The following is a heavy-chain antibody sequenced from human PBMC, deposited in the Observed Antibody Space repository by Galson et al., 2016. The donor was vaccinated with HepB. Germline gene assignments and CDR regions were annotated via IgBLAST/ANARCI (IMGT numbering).Heavy chain of an antibody. D-gene: IGHD6-6*01. CDR1: GFTGSAFSFGAQS. CDR2: ISRDSLSI. J-gene: IGHJ5*02. Sequence: SLRLSCAASGFTGSAFSFGAQSMNWLRQAPGKGPEWISSISRDSLSIYYADSVKGRFTMSRDNAKSSIYLKMNSLRVEDTALYYCARDRTARGRFDPWGQGTLVIVSS. V-gene: IGHV3-21*01. CDR3: ARDRTARGRFDP.